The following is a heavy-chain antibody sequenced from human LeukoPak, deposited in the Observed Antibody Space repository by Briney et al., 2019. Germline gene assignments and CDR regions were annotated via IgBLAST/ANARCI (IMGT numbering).Heavy chain of an antibody. V-gene: IGHV1-69*06. CDR1: GGTFSSYA. D-gene: IGHD5-18*01. CDR3: AREDIGSYGNFDY. J-gene: IGHJ4*02. Sequence: SVKVSCKASGGTFSSYAISWVRQAPGQGLEWMGGIIPIFGTANYAQKFQGSVTITEDKSTSTAYMELSSLRSEDTAVYYCAREDIGSYGNFDYWGQGTLVTVSS. CDR2: IIPIFGTA.